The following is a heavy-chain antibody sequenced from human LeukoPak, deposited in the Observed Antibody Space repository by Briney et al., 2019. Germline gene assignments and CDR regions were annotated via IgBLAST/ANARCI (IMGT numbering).Heavy chain of an antibody. Sequence: SETLSLTCTVSGGSFSNYFRGWIRQPPGRGLEWIGYVHNSGSTTYNPSLKSRGTIVLDTSRNQFSLRLSSVTAADTAVYYCARVSYYLADAFDIWGQGTMVTVSS. J-gene: IGHJ3*02. CDR2: VHNSGST. D-gene: IGHD3-10*01. CDR3: ARVSYYLADAFDI. CDR1: GGSFSNYF. V-gene: IGHV4-59*01.